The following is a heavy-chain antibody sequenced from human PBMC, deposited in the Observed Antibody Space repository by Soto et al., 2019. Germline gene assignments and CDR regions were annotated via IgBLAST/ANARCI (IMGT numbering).Heavy chain of an antibody. CDR2: IRAYNGNT. CDR1: GYTNTRYG. J-gene: IGHJ4*02. D-gene: IGHD5-18*01. Sequence: APVKVSCKGSGYTNTRYGISWVRQEPGQGVEWMGWIRAYNGNTKYAQKLQGRVTMTTDTSTSTAYMELRSLRSDHTPLYYCARDPGRYSYEDYWGQGTLVTVSS. CDR3: ARDPGRYSYEDY. V-gene: IGHV1-18*04.